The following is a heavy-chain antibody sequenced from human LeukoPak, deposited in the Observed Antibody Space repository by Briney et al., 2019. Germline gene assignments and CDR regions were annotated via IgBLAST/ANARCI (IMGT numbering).Heavy chain of an antibody. V-gene: IGHV4-59*01. CDR2: IYYSGST. D-gene: IGHD3-22*01. J-gene: IGHJ6*03. Sequence: PSETLSLTCTVSGGSISSYYWSWIRQPPGKGLEWIGYIYYSGSTNYNPSLKSRVTISVDTSKNQFSLKLSSVTAADTAVYYCARGLKYYYDSSGYYSRDYYYYYMDVWGKGTTVTVSS. CDR1: GGSISSYY. CDR3: ARGLKYYYDSSGYYSRDYYYYYMDV.